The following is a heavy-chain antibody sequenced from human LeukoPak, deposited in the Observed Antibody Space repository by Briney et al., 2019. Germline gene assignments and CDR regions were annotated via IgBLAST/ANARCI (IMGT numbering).Heavy chain of an antibody. V-gene: IGHV4-34*01. J-gene: IGHJ4*02. CDR3: ARAAKSIAARRDFDY. D-gene: IGHD6-6*01. CDR2: INHSGST. CDR1: GGSFSGYY. Sequence: SETLSLTXAVYGGSFSGYYWSWIRQPPGKGLEWIGEINHSGSTNYNPSLKSRVTISVDTSKNQFSLKLSSVTAADTAVYYCARAAKSIAARRDFDYWGQGTLVTVSS.